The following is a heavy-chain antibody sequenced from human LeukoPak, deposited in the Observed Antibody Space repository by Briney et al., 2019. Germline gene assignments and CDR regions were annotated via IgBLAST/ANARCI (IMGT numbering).Heavy chain of an antibody. CDR3: ASGRGVYYFDY. D-gene: IGHD3-10*01. Sequence: ETLSLTCAVYGGSFSGYYWSWVRQAPGKGLEWVSVIYSGGSTYYADSVKGRFTISRDNAKNSLYLQMNSLRAEDTAVYYCASGRGVYYFDYWGQGTLVTVSS. CDR2: IYSGGST. V-gene: IGHV3-66*01. CDR1: GGSFSGYY. J-gene: IGHJ4*02.